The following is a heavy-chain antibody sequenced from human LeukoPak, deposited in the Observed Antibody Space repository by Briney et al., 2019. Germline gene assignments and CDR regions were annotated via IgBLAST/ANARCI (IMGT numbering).Heavy chain of an antibody. V-gene: IGHV3-74*01. J-gene: IGHJ4*02. D-gene: IGHD4-17*01. CDR3: ARVGGDYGPRVLDY. Sequence: GGSLRLSCAASGFTFSSYWMHWVRQAPGKGLVWVSRINNDGSSTSYADSVKGRFTISRDNAKNTLYLQMNSLRAEDTAVYYCARVGGDYGPRVLDYWGQGTLVTVSS. CDR2: INNDGSST. CDR1: GFTFSSYW.